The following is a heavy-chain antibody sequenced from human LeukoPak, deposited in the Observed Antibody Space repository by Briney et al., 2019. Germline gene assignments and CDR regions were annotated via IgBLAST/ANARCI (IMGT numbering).Heavy chain of an antibody. V-gene: IGHV4-4*07. CDR3: ARDRSGETVPADYFYYYYVDV. CDR1: GGSISSYY. J-gene: IGHJ6*03. CDR2: IYTSGST. Sequence: SETLSLTCTVSGGSISSYYWSWIRQPAGKGLEWIGRIYTSGSTNYNPSLKSRVTMSVDTSKNQFSLKLSSVTAADTAVYYCARDRSGETVPADYFYYYYVDVWGKGTTVTVSS. D-gene: IGHD2-2*01.